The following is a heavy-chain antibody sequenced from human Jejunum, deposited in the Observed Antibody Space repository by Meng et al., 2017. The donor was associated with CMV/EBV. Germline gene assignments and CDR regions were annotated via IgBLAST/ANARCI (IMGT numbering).Heavy chain of an antibody. CDR1: GGTFSCYA. CDR2: IIPVFGTA. V-gene: IGHV1-69*05. Sequence: SGGTFSCYAIIWVRQAPGQGLEWMGGIIPVFGTANYAQKFQGRVTITTDESTTTAYMELSSLTSEDTAVYYCARSSGGHYVLDYADYWGQGTLVTVSS. J-gene: IGHJ4*02. CDR3: ARSSGGHYVLDYADY. D-gene: IGHD2-15*01.